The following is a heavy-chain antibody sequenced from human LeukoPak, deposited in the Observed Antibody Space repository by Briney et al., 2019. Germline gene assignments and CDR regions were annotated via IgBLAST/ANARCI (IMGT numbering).Heavy chain of an antibody. J-gene: IGHJ4*02. V-gene: IGHV3-13*01. CDR2: IGTAADT. CDR1: GFTFSSYD. D-gene: IGHD1-7*01. Sequence: GGSLRLSCAASGFTFSSYDMHWVRQATGRGLEWVSSIGTAADTYYPGSVKGRFTISRENTKNSLYLQMNSLRAGDTAVYYCARGPIVGITETKGYFDYWGQGILATVSS. CDR3: ARGPIVGITETKGYFDY.